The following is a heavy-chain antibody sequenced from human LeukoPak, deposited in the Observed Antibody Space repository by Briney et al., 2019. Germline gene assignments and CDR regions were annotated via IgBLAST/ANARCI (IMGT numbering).Heavy chain of an antibody. CDR1: GDTFTSYG. D-gene: IGHD3-3*01. CDR2: ISAYNGNT. V-gene: IGHV1-18*01. CDR3: ARDSWEWLSYYYHGMDV. Sequence: ASVKVSCKASGDTFTSYGISWVRQAPGQGLEWMGWISAYNGNTNYAQKLQGRVTMTTDTSTSTAYMELRSLRSDDTAVYYCARDSWEWLSYYYHGMDVWGQGTTVTVSS. J-gene: IGHJ6*02.